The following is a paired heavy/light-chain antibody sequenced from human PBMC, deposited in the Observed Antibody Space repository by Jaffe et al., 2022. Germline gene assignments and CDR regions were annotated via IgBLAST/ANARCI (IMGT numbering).Heavy chain of an antibody. CDR2: ISWNSGSL. Sequence: EVQLVESGGGLVQPGRSLRLSCAASGFTFDDYAMHWVRQAPGKGLEWVSGISWNSGSLGYADSVKGRFTISRDSAKNSLYLQMNSLRAEDTALYYCAKDVGYSSSSGAFDIWGQGTMVTVSS. CDR1: GFTFDDYA. D-gene: IGHD6-6*01. J-gene: IGHJ3*02. V-gene: IGHV3-9*01. CDR3: AKDVGYSSSSGAFDI.
Light chain of an antibody. V-gene: IGLV8-61*01. Sequence: QTVVTQEPSFSVSPGGTVTLTCALSSGSVSTSYYPSWYQQTPGQAPRTLIYSTNTRSSGVPDRFSGSILGNKAALTITGAQADDESDYYCVLYMGSGIWVFGGGTKLTVL. J-gene: IGLJ3*02. CDR2: STN. CDR3: VLYMGSGIWV. CDR1: SGSVSTSYY.